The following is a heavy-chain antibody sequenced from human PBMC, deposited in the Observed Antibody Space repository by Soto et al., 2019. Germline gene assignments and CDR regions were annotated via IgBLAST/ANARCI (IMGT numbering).Heavy chain of an antibody. Sequence: QVQLVQSGAEVKKPGASVKVSCKASGYTFTTYGIRWVRQAPGQGLEWMGWIRAYSGSTKFAQKLEGRVTMTTDTSTNTAYMELRNLTSDDTAVYYCARDFTKSSSWPYYFYYWGQGTRVTVSS. CDR3: ARDFTKSSSWPYYFYY. V-gene: IGHV1-18*01. CDR1: GYTFTTYG. J-gene: IGHJ4*02. CDR2: IRAYSGST. D-gene: IGHD6-13*01.